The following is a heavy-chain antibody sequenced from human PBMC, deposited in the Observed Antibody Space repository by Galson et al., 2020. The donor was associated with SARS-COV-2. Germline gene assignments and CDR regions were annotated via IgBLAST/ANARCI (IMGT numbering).Heavy chain of an antibody. CDR1: GYSFTSYT. D-gene: IGHD2-8*02. CDR3: ARDSTDYDAFDI. J-gene: IGHJ3*02. V-gene: IGHV7-4-1*02. Sequence: GESLKISCKASGYSFTSYTINWVRQAPGQGLQWMGGIDTNTGNPTYAQGFTGRFVFSLDTSVSTAYLQISSLKADDTAVYYCARDSTDYDAFDIWGQGTMVTVSS. CDR2: IDTNTGNP.